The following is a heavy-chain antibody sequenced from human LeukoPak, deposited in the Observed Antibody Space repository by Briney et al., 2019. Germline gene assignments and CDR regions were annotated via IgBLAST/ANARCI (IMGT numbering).Heavy chain of an antibody. CDR2: ISVASNT. D-gene: IGHD3-3*01. CDR1: GLSLSSYT. CDR3: ADYGVSGVRNNFY. Sequence: GGSLRLSCAASGLSLSSYTMSSVRHAPGKGLEWVSTISVASNTFYADSVKGRFTISRDNSRNTVYLQMTSLRADDTAVYYCADYGVSGVRNNFYWGQGTLVTVSS. J-gene: IGHJ4*02. V-gene: IGHV3-23*01.